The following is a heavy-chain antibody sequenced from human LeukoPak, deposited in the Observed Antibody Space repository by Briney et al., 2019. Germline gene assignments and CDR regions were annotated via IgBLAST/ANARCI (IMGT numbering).Heavy chain of an antibody. CDR2: IRSKAYGGTT. V-gene: IGHV3-49*04. Sequence: GGSLRLSCTASGFTFGDYAMSWVRQAPGKGLGWVGFIRSKAYGGTTEYAASVKGRFTISRDDSKSIAYLQMNSLKTEDTAVHYCTRVDGPGADTGDAFDIWGQGTMVTVSS. J-gene: IGHJ3*02. CDR1: GFTFGDYA. CDR3: TRVDGPGADTGDAFDI. D-gene: IGHD3-10*01.